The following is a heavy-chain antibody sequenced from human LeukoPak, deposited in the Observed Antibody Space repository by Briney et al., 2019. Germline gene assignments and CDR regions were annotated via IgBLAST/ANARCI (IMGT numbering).Heavy chain of an antibody. D-gene: IGHD3-22*01. Sequence: PSETLSLTCAVSGYSISSGYYWGWIRQPPGKGLEWIGSIYHSGNTYYNPSLKSRVTISVDTSKNQFSLKLSSVTAADTAVYYCAREGNCYDSSGYSNFDCWGQGTLVTVSS. J-gene: IGHJ4*02. V-gene: IGHV4-38-2*02. CDR1: GYSISSGYY. CDR2: IYHSGNT. CDR3: AREGNCYDSSGYSNFDC.